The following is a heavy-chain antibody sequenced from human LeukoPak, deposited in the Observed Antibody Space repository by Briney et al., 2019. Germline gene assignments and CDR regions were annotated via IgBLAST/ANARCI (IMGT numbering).Heavy chain of an antibody. Sequence: PSETLSLTCTVSGYSISSGYYWGWIRQPPGKGLEWIGYIYYSGSTNYNPSLKSRVTISVDTSKNQFSLKLSSVTAADTAVYYCARDPQTNSGWYSPLWAFDIWGQGTMVTVSS. J-gene: IGHJ3*02. CDR1: GYSISSGYY. CDR3: ARDPQTNSGWYSPLWAFDI. D-gene: IGHD6-19*01. CDR2: IYYSGST. V-gene: IGHV4-61*01.